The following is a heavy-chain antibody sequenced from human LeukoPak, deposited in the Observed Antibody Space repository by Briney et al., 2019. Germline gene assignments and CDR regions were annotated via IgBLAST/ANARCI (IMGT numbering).Heavy chain of an antibody. J-gene: IGHJ6*02. CDR1: GGSISSYY. Sequence: SETLSLTCTVSGGSISSYYWSWIRQPPGKGLKWIGYIYYSGSTNFNPSLKSRVTISVDTSKNQFSLKLSSVTAADTAVYYCARGGSGYYSYYYYGMDVWGQGTTVTVSS. V-gene: IGHV4-59*01. D-gene: IGHD3-22*01. CDR3: ARGGSGYYSYYYYGMDV. CDR2: IYYSGST.